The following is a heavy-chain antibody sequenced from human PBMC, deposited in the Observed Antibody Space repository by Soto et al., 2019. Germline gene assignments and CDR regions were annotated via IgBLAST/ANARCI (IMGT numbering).Heavy chain of an antibody. D-gene: IGHD6-25*01. Sequence: SVKVSCKASGGTFSSYAISWVRQAPGQGLEWMGGIIPIFGTANYAQKFQGRVTITADESTSTAYMELSSLRSEDTAVYYCARGRLYPHEAFDIWGQGTMVTVSS. CDR3: ARGRLYPHEAFDI. CDR1: GGTFSSYA. V-gene: IGHV1-69*13. CDR2: IIPIFGTA. J-gene: IGHJ3*02.